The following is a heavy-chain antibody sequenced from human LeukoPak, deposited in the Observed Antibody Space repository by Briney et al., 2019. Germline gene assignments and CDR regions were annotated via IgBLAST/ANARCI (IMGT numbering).Heavy chain of an antibody. CDR3: AKDAQRGFDFSNSLES. CDR2: IWYDGSNK. J-gene: IGHJ4*02. V-gene: IGHV3-33*06. D-gene: IGHD4-11*01. Sequence: PGRSLRLSCAASGFTFSSYGMHWVRQAPGKGLEWVAVIWYDGSNKYYADSVKGRFTISRDNSKNTLYLQMNSLRVEDTAVYYCAKDAQRGFDFSNSLESWGQGTLVTVSS. CDR1: GFTFSSYG.